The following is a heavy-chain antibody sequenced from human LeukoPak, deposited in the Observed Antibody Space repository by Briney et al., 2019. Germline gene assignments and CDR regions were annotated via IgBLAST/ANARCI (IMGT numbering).Heavy chain of an antibody. CDR1: GFTFNKYW. Sequence: GGSLRLSCAASGFTFNKYWMSWVRQAPGKGPEWVANIKQDGREECYLDSVKGRFTISRDNAKSSLYLQMTSLGTEDTAVYYCARDKEEGATKFDHWGLGALVTVSS. CDR3: ARDKEEGATKFDH. CDR2: IKQDGREE. J-gene: IGHJ4*02. V-gene: IGHV3-7*03. D-gene: IGHD1-26*01.